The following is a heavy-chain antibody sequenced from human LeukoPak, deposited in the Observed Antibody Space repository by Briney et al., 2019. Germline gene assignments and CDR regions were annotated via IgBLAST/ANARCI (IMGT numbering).Heavy chain of an antibody. J-gene: IGHJ3*02. CDR1: GFTFDDYA. D-gene: IGHD2-15*01. Sequence: GGSLRLSCAASGFTFDDYAMHWVRQAPGKGLEWVSGISWNSGSIGYADSVKGRFTISRDNAKNSLYLQMNSLRAEDTALYYCAKDISYDVRYCSGGSCPPRAFDIWGQGTMVTVSS. V-gene: IGHV3-9*01. CDR2: ISWNSGSI. CDR3: AKDISYDVRYCSGGSCPPRAFDI.